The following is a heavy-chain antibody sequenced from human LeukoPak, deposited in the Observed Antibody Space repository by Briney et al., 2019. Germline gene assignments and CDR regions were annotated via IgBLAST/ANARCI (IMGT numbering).Heavy chain of an antibody. CDR1: GGSISSGGYY. J-gene: IGHJ5*02. CDR3: AREDYSQGWFDP. CDR2: IYHSGST. D-gene: IGHD4-11*01. V-gene: IGHV4-30-2*01. Sequence: PSQTLSLTCTVSGGSISSGGYYWSWIRQPPGKGLEWIGYIYHSGSTYYNPSLKSRVTISVDRSKNQFSLKLSSVTAADTAVYYCAREDYSQGWFDPWGQGTLVTVSS.